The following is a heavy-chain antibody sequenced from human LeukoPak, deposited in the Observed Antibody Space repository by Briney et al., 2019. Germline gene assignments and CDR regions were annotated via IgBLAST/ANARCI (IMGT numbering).Heavy chain of an antibody. J-gene: IGHJ4*02. CDR3: ARRPRRDGYRFDY. Sequence: ASVKVSCKASGYTFTGYYMHWVRQAPGQGLEWMGWINPNSGGTNYAQKFRGRVTMTRDTSISTAYMELSRLRSDDTAVYYCARRPRRDGYRFDYWGQGTLVTVSS. CDR1: GYTFTGYY. CDR2: INPNSGGT. V-gene: IGHV1-2*02. D-gene: IGHD5-24*01.